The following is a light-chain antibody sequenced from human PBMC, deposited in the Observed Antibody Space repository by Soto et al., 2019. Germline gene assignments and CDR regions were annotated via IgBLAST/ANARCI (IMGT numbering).Light chain of an antibody. CDR2: DVS. J-gene: IGLJ1*01. V-gene: IGLV2-11*01. Sequence: QSVLTQPRSVSGSPGQSVTISCTGTSSDVGGYNYVSWYQQHPGKAHKLMIYDVSKRPSGVPDRFSGSKSGNTASLTISWLQAEDEADYYCCSYAGSYPYVFGTGTKVTVL. CDR3: CSYAGSYPYV. CDR1: SSDVGGYNY.